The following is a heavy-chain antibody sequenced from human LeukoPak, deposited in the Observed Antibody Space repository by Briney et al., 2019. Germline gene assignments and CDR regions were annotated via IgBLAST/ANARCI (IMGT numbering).Heavy chain of an antibody. J-gene: IGHJ4*02. V-gene: IGHV3-53*01. CDR1: GFPVRSSY. CDR2: IYSGGTT. D-gene: IGHD3-3*01. CDR3: ASLEGGPSDGR. Sequence: GGSLRLSCEVSGFPVRSSYMTWVRQPPGKGLECVAVIYSGGTTYHIDSVKGRFTISRDISKSTMYLEMNNLRVEDTAIYYCASLEGGPSDGRWGQGTLVTVSS.